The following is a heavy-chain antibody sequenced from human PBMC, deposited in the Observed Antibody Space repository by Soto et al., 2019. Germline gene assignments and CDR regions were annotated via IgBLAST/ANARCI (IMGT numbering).Heavy chain of an antibody. J-gene: IGHJ4*02. Sequence: EVQLVESGGGLVQPGESLRLSCAASGFTFSSYWMHWVRQAPGKGLVWVSRINIDGSTTNYADSVKSRFTISRDNAKSTLYLQMNSLRVEDTAVYYCARGPYGSGTYLFDSWGQGTLVTVSS. CDR1: GFTFSSYW. CDR3: ARGPYGSGTYLFDS. CDR2: INIDGSTT. D-gene: IGHD3-10*01. V-gene: IGHV3-74*01.